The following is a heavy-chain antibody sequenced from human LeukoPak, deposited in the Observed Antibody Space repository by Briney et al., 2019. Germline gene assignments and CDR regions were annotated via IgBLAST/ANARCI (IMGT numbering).Heavy chain of an antibody. CDR1: GFTFSSYA. CDR2: ISGSGGST. CDR3: ARDPRTVRI. Sequence: GGSLRLSCAASGFTFSSYAMSWVRQAPGKGLEWVSAISGSGGSTYYADSVKGRFTISRDNAKNLLYLQMDSLRVEDTAIYYCARDPRTVRIWGQGTLVTVSS. J-gene: IGHJ4*02. D-gene: IGHD1-1*01. V-gene: IGHV3-23*01.